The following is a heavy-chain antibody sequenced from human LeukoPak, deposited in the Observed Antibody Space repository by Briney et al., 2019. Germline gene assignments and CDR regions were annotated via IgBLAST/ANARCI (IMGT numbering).Heavy chain of an antibody. J-gene: IGHJ4*02. CDR1: GFTFSTYA. V-gene: IGHV3-23*01. D-gene: IGHD6-13*01. CDR2: ISSSGGST. Sequence: PGGSLRLSCAASGFTFSTYAMSWVRQAPGKGLERVSAISSSGGSTYYADSVKGGFTIPRDNSKNTLYLQMNSLRAEDTAVYYCAKYCGYSSSWYKLGFDYWGQGTLVTVSS. CDR3: AKYCGYSSSWYKLGFDY.